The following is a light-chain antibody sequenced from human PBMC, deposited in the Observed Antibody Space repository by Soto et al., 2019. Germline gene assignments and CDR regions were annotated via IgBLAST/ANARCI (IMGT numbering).Light chain of an antibody. CDR2: EAS. CDR1: RSVSSY. CDR3: QQRSYWFWT. J-gene: IGKJ1*01. Sequence: EIVLTQSPATLSLPPGERATLSCRASRSVSSYLAWYHQKAGQAPRLLLYEASNRATGIPARLSGSGSGTDFTRTISILKHEDVAVYYCQQRSYWFWTFSQGTKVEIK. V-gene: IGKV3-11*01.